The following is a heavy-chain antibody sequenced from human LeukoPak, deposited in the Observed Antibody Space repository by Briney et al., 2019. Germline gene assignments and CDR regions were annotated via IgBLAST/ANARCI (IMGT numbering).Heavy chain of an antibody. J-gene: IGHJ4*02. CDR1: GGSFSGYY. D-gene: IGHD3-10*01. CDR2: INHSGST. CDR3: ASTPMRSMVRGVIAY. Sequence: SETLSLTCAVYGGSFSGYYWSWIRQPPGKGLEWIGEINHSGSTNYNPSLKSRVTISVDTSKNQFSLKLSSVTAADTAVYYCASTPMRSMVRGVIAYWGQGTLVTVSS. V-gene: IGHV4-34*01.